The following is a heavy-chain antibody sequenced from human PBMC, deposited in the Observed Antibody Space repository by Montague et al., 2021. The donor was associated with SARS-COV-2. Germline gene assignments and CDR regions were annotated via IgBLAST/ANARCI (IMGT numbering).Heavy chain of an antibody. CDR2: IYHSGST. D-gene: IGHD3-10*01. V-gene: IGHV4-4*02. J-gene: IGHJ2*01. Sequence: SETLSLTCAVYGGSISSRHWRSWVRQPPGQRLEWLGEIYHSGSTNYNPSLKSRVTISIDKSKNRFSLKLSSVTAADTAVYYCAREFRTYGYGGQYWYFDLWGRGTRVTVSS. CDR3: AREFRTYGYGGQYWYFDL. CDR1: GGSISSRHW.